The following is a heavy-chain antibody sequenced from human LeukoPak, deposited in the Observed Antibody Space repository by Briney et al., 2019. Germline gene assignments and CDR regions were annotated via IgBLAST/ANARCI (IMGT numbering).Heavy chain of an antibody. J-gene: IGHJ4*02. D-gene: IGHD3-10*01. CDR3: ARHRRNYYGSGSYSQSRPYYFDY. CDR2: INHSGST. V-gene: IGHV4-34*01. Sequence: PSETLSLTCAVYGGSFSGCYWSWIRQPPGKGLEWIGEINHSGSTNYNPSLKSRVTISVDTSKNQFSLKLSSVTAADTAVYYCARHRRNYYGSGSYSQSRPYYFDYWGQGTLVTVSS. CDR1: GGSFSGCY.